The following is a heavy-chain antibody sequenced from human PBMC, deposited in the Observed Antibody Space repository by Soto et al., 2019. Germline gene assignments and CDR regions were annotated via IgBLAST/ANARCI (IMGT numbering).Heavy chain of an antibody. CDR2: IYYSGST. CDR1: GGSISSGGYY. Sequence: SETLSLTCTVSGGSISSGGYYWSWIRQHPGKGLEWIGYIYYSGSTYYNPSLKSRVTISVDTSKNQFSLKLSSVTAADTAVYYCAREISNYDVLTRYEGLWFDPWGQGTLVTVSS. V-gene: IGHV4-31*03. CDR3: AREISNYDVLTRYEGLWFDP. J-gene: IGHJ5*02. D-gene: IGHD3-9*01.